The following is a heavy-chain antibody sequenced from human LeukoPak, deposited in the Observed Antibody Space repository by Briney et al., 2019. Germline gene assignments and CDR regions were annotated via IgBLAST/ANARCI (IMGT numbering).Heavy chain of an antibody. J-gene: IGHJ4*02. CDR3: AKSRGESRGASNY. Sequence: PGGSLRLSCAASGFTFSSYAMNWVRQAPGKGLERVSFISGSGDTTYYADSVKGRFTISRDNSKNTLYLQMNSLRAEDTAVYYCAKSRGESRGASNYRGQGTLVTVSS. CDR1: GFTFSSYA. D-gene: IGHD1-26*01. V-gene: IGHV3-23*01. CDR2: ISGSGDTT.